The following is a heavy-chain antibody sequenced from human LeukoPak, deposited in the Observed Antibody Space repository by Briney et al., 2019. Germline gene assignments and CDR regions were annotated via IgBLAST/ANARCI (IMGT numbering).Heavy chain of an antibody. Sequence: GRSLRLSCAASGFTFSSYGMHWVRQAPGKGLEWVAVISYDGSNKYYADSVKGRFTISRDNSKNTLYLQMNSLRAEDTAVYYCATRIITKIDYWGQGTLVTVSS. CDR2: ISYDGSNK. CDR1: GFTFSSYG. V-gene: IGHV3-30*03. CDR3: ATRIITKIDY. J-gene: IGHJ4*02. D-gene: IGHD3-22*01.